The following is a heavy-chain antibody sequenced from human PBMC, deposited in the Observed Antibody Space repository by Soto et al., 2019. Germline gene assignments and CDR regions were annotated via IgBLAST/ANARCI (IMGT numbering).Heavy chain of an antibody. Sequence: QVQLVQPGAEVKKPGSSVKVSCEASGRTFSSYSIIWVRQAPGQGLEWMGRITPVLGIANYAQKFQGRVTITADKSTSTAYMDLSSLTFGDTAVYYCARGGAVAGDPNLQRYYYGMDVWGQGTTVTVSS. D-gene: IGHD6-19*01. CDR1: GRTFSSYS. CDR3: ARGGAVAGDPNLQRYYYGMDV. V-gene: IGHV1-69*02. J-gene: IGHJ6*02. CDR2: ITPVLGIA.